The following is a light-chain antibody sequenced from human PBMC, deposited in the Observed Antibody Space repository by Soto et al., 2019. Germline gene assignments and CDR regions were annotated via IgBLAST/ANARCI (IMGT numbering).Light chain of an antibody. V-gene: IGKV3-15*01. CDR3: QHYNNWPSIT. J-gene: IGKJ5*01. Sequence: DIVLTQSPATLSVSPGERATLSCGASQSVSSNLAWYQQKPGQAPSLLIYGASTRATGIPARFSGSGSGTEFTLTISSLQSEDFAVYYCQHYNNWPSITFGQGTRLEIK. CDR2: GAS. CDR1: QSVSSN.